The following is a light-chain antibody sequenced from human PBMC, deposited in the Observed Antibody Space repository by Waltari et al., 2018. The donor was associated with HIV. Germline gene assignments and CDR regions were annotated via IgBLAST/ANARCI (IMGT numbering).Light chain of an antibody. J-gene: IGKJ4*01. CDR2: KAS. CDR3: QQYSSDPLT. V-gene: IGKV1-5*03. Sequence: DIQTTQSLSTLFASVGYIIIITCRASQSISNWLAWFQQKPRKAPKLLIYKASNLESGVPSRFSGSGSGTEFTLTINSLQPDDFATYFCQQYSSDPLTFGRGTRVEVK. CDR1: QSISNW.